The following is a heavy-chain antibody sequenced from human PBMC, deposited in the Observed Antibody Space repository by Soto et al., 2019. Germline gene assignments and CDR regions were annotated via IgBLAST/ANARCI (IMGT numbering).Heavy chain of an antibody. V-gene: IGHV4-61*01. Sequence: SETLSLTCAVYGGFVSSGSYYWSWIRQPPGKGLEWIGEMSHSGGTHFNPSLKSRVAISVDTSKNQFSLKMTSVTAADTALYYCARVERGTATTVVDAFDIWGPGTMVTVSS. J-gene: IGHJ3*02. CDR3: ARVERGTATTVVDAFDI. D-gene: IGHD1-1*01. CDR2: MSHSGGT. CDR1: GGFVSSGSYY.